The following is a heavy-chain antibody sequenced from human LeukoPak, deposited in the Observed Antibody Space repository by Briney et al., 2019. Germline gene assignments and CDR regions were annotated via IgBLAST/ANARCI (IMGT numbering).Heavy chain of an antibody. V-gene: IGHV3-23*01. Sequence: GGSLRLSCAASGFTFSTYAMSWVRQAPGKGLEWVSGISGSGGSTYYADSEKGRFTISRDNSKNTLYLQMNSLRAEDTAVYYCARHGSSSSCYRPWGQGTLVTVSS. D-gene: IGHD2-2*02. CDR1: GFTFSTYA. J-gene: IGHJ4*02. CDR2: ISGSGGST. CDR3: ARHGSSSSCYRP.